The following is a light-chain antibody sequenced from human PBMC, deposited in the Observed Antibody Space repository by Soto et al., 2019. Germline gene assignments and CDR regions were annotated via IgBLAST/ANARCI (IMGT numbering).Light chain of an antibody. Sequence: EIVLTQSPGTLSLSPGERATLSCSASQRISNSYLAWYQQKPGQAPRLLIYGASNRATGIPDRFSGSGSGTDFTLTISRLEPEDFAVYYCQQYGSSGTCGQGTKGDIK. CDR2: GAS. J-gene: IGKJ1*01. CDR3: QQYGSSGT. V-gene: IGKV3-20*01. CDR1: QRISNSY.